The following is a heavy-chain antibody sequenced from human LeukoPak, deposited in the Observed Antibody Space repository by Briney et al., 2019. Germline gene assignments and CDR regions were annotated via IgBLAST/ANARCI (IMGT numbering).Heavy chain of an antibody. CDR1: GGSIGTDY. J-gene: IGHJ4*02. D-gene: IGHD3-10*01. V-gene: IGHV4-59*01. CDR2: IYYNGYT. Sequence: PSETLSLTCTVSGGSIGTDYWSWIRQPPGKGLEWIGYIYYNGYTDYNPSLKSRVTISIHTSKNKFSLNLSCVTAADTAVYYCAKVPYYGSGSYSEFFFDYWGREPWSPSPQ. CDR3: AKVPYYGSGSYSEFFFDY.